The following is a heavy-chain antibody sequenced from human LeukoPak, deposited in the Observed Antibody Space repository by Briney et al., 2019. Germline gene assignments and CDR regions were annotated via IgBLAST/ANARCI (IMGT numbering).Heavy chain of an antibody. CDR2: ISHDGSNT. V-gene: IGHV3-30*18. D-gene: IGHD5-12*01. CDR1: GFTFSRSA. J-gene: IGHJ4*02. Sequence: GGSLRLSCAASGFTFSRSAVHWVRQAPRKGLEWVAVISHDGSNTDYTDSVKVRFTISRYNSKNTLYLQMNSVRAEDTAVYYCAKEMKPWMHFDYWGQGTLVSVSS. CDR3: AKEMKPWMHFDY.